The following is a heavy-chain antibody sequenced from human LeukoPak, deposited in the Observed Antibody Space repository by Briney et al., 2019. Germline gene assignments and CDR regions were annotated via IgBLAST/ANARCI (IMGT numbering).Heavy chain of an antibody. J-gene: IGHJ6*02. D-gene: IGHD3-22*01. CDR3: ARVRLFGYASAVYMDV. Sequence: PSQTLSLTCTVSGGSISSGDYYWSWIRQPPGKGLEWIGYIYYSGSTYYNPPLKSRVTISVDTSKNQFSLKLSSVTAADTAVYYCARVRLFGYASAVYMDVWGQGTTVTVSS. CDR1: GGSISSGDYY. CDR2: IYYSGST. V-gene: IGHV4-30-4*01.